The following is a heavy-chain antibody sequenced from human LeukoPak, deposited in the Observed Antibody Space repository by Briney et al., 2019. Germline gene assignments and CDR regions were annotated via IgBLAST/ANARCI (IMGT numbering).Heavy chain of an antibody. Sequence: SQTLSLTCAISGDSVSSNSAAWNWIRQSPSRGLEWLGRTYYRSKWYNDYAVSVKSRITINPDTSKNQFSLQLNSVTPEDTAVYYCARDGERGGYYYDSSGYFDYWGQGTLVTVSS. V-gene: IGHV6-1*01. D-gene: IGHD3-22*01. CDR3: ARDGERGGYYYDSSGYFDY. CDR2: TYYRSKWYN. CDR1: GDSVSSNSAA. J-gene: IGHJ4*02.